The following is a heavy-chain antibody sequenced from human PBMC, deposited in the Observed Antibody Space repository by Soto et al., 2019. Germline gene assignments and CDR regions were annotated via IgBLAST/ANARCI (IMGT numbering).Heavy chain of an antibody. Sequence: QVQLVQSGAEVKKPGSSVKVSCKASGGTFSSYTISWVRQAPGQGLEWMGRIIPILGIANYAQKFQGRVTITADKSTSTAYMELSSLRSEDTAVYYCARAPNVVVTAIGSWFDPWGQGTLVTVSS. CDR1: GGTFSSYT. J-gene: IGHJ5*02. CDR2: IIPILGIA. CDR3: ARAPNVVVTAIGSWFDP. D-gene: IGHD2-21*02. V-gene: IGHV1-69*02.